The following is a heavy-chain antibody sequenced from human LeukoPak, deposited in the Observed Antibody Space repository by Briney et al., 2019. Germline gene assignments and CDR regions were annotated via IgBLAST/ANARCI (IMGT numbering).Heavy chain of an antibody. CDR1: GYTLTELS. J-gene: IGHJ3*02. V-gene: IGHV1-24*01. CDR2: FDPEDGET. CDR3: ATVDLATARAGTDAFDI. Sequence: AASVKVSCKVSGYTLTELSMHWVRQAPGKGLEWMGGFDPEDGETIYAQKFQGRVTMTEDKSTDTAYMELSSLRSEDTAVYYCATVDLATARAGTDAFDIWGQGTMVTVSS. D-gene: IGHD5-12*01.